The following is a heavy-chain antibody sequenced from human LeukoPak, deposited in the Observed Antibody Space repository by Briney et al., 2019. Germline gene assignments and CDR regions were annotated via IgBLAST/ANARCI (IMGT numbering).Heavy chain of an antibody. Sequence: SETLSLTCTVSGGSIGSHYWSWIRQPPGKGLDYIGYIYYSGSTYYNPSLKSRVIISVDTSKNQFSLKLSSVTAADTAVYYCASCDSSDYYNFDYWGQGTLVTVSS. CDR3: ASCDSSDYYNFDY. J-gene: IGHJ4*02. CDR1: GGSIGSHY. V-gene: IGHV4-59*11. CDR2: IYYSGST. D-gene: IGHD3-22*01.